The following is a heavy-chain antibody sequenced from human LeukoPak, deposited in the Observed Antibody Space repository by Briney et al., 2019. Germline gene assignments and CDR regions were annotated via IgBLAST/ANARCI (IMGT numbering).Heavy chain of an antibody. J-gene: IGHJ4*02. Sequence: GGSLRLSCAASGFTLSNAWMSWVRQAPGKGLEWGGRIKSKTDGGTTDYSAPVKGRFTISRDDSKNTLYLKMNSLKTEDTAVYYCTTVWFGEYKADYWGQGTLVTVSS. CDR3: TTVWFGEYKADY. CDR1: GFTLSNAW. CDR2: IKSKTDGGTT. V-gene: IGHV3-15*01. D-gene: IGHD3-10*01.